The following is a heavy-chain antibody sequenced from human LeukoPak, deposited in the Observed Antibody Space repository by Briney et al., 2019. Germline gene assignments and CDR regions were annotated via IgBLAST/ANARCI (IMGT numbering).Heavy chain of an antibody. J-gene: IGHJ4*02. CDR3: ARGGGYTYGYSDY. V-gene: IGHV1-18*01. CDR1: RYTFSSYG. D-gene: IGHD5-18*01. Sequence: ASVKVSCKASRYTFSSYGINWVRQAPGQGLEWMGWISASNANTDYAQKFQGRVTMTTDTSTTTAYMELRSLRSDDTAVYYCARGGGYTYGYSDYWGQGTLVTVSS. CDR2: ISASNANT.